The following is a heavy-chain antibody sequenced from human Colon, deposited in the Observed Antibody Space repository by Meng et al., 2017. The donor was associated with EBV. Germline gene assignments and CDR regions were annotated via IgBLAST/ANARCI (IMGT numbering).Heavy chain of an antibody. Sequence: QVQLVQSGAEVKKPGASVKVSCKASGYTFTSYALHWVRQAPGQRLEWMGWSDSGNGDTKYSQKFQGRVTITRDTSANTVYMELSSLRSDDTAVYYCARRWEYQLLSLDYWGQGTLVTVSS. CDR3: ARRWEYQLLSLDY. J-gene: IGHJ4*02. CDR2: SDSGNGDT. V-gene: IGHV1-3*01. CDR1: GYTFTSYA. D-gene: IGHD2-2*01.